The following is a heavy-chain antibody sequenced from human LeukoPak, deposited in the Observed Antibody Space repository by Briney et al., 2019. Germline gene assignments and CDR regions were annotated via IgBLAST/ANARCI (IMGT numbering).Heavy chain of an antibody. J-gene: IGHJ4*02. CDR2: ISYDGSNK. Sequence: GGSLRLSCAASGFTFSTYGMHWVRQAPGKGLEWVAVISYDGSNKYYTDSVKGRFTISRDNSKNTLYLQMNSLRAEDTAVYYCAKDHNYDSSGYYYVGLALDYWGQGTLVTVSS. V-gene: IGHV3-30*18. D-gene: IGHD3-22*01. CDR3: AKDHNYDSSGYYYVGLALDY. CDR1: GFTFSTYG.